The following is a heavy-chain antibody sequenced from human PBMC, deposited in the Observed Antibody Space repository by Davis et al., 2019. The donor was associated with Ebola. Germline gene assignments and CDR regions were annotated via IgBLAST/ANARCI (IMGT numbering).Heavy chain of an antibody. CDR2: IYPGDSDT. V-gene: IGHV5-51*01. CDR1: GYSFTSYW. Sequence: GESLKISCKGSGYSFTSYWISWVRQMPGKGLEWMGIIYPGDSDTRYSPSFQGQVTISADKSISTAYLQWSSLKASDTAMYYCARSSIAARQGFISWGQGTLVTVSS. CDR3: ARSSIAARQGFIS. D-gene: IGHD6-6*01. J-gene: IGHJ5*02.